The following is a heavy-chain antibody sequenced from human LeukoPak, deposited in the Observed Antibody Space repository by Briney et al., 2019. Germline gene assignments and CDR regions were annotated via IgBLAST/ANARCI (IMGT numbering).Heavy chain of an antibody. Sequence: PSETLSLTCTVSGGSISSYYWSWIRQPPGKGLEWIGYIYYSGSTNYNPSLKSRVTISVDTSKNQFSLKLSSVTAADTAVYYCARGRLNGIAAAGSRTDVWGQGTTVTVSS. D-gene: IGHD6-13*01. CDR2: IYYSGST. V-gene: IGHV4-59*01. J-gene: IGHJ6*02. CDR1: GGSISSYY. CDR3: ARGRLNGIAAAGSRTDV.